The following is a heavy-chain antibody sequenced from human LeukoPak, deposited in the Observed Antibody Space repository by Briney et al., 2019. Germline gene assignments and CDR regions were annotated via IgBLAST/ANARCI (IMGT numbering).Heavy chain of an antibody. CDR1: GFTFSSYW. D-gene: IGHD6-6*01. CDR3: WRGSAARDR. Sequence: GGSLRLSCAASGFTFSSYWMSWVRQAPGKGLEWVANILPDGSAKNYVDSVKGRFIISRDNAKNSVSPQMNSLRAEDTAVYYCWRGSAARDRGGQGTLVTVSS. V-gene: IGHV3-7*01. J-gene: IGHJ5*02. CDR2: ILPDGSAK.